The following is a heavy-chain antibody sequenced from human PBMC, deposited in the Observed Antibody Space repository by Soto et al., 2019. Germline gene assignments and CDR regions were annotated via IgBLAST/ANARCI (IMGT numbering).Heavy chain of an antibody. V-gene: IGHV3-9*02. D-gene: IGHD2-2*01. Sequence: EVQLVESGGGLVQPGRSLRLSCAASGFTSTDYAMHWIRQVPGKGLEWVSGIFWNSDRIDSAGSVKGRFTISRDNAKNSLYLQMSSLRPEDSALYYCLKETSPGGLDHWGQGTLVTVSS. CDR1: GFTSTDYA. CDR3: LKETSPGGLDH. CDR2: IFWNSDRI. J-gene: IGHJ4*02.